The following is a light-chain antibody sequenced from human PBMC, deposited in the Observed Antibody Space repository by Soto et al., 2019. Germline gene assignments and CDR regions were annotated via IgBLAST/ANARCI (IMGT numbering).Light chain of an antibody. Sequence: DIQMTQSPSSLSASVGDRVTITCRASQAIHSYLNWYQQKPGKAPNLLIFATSTLQSGVPSRFSGSGSGKDLTLTISSLKTEDFATYYCQQRETFGPGTKVDIK. J-gene: IGKJ3*01. CDR1: QAIHSY. CDR2: ATS. V-gene: IGKV1-39*01. CDR3: QQRET.